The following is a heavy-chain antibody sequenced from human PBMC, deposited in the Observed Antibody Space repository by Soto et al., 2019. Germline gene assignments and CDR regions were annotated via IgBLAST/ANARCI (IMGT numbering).Heavy chain of an antibody. CDR2: IRVKNGNT. CDR3: ARGPTVGDF. Sequence: QVQLVQSGGEVKKPGASLKVSCKASGYTFNSYGISWVRQAPGQGLEWMGWIRVKNGNTNYAQNFQGRFTMTTDTSTSTAYMELRSLRSDDTAVYYCARGPTVGDFWGQGTMVTVSS. D-gene: IGHD2-21*02. V-gene: IGHV1-18*01. CDR1: GYTFNSYG. J-gene: IGHJ3*01.